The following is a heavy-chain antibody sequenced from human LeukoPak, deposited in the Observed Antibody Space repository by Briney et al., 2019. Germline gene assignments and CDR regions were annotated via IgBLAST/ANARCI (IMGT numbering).Heavy chain of an antibody. CDR2: INPNSGGT. V-gene: IGHV1-2*02. CDR3: ARVSSNWDTYFHY. D-gene: IGHD7-27*01. CDR1: VYTFTDYY. J-gene: IGHJ4*02. Sequence: GASVTVSFKSSVYTFTDYYIHWVRQAPGQGLEWMGWINPNSGGTNYAQKFQDRVTMTRATSINTAYMELSGLRSDDTAVFYCARVSSNWDTYFHYWGQGSLVTVSS.